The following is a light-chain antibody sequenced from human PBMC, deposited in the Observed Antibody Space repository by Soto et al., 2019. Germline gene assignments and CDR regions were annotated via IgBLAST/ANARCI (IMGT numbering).Light chain of an antibody. V-gene: IGLV3-21*02. J-gene: IGLJ2*01. Sequence: SYELTQTPSVSVAPGQTARITCGGDNIGANSVHWYQQKPRQAPILVVYDDSDRPSGIPERFSGSNSGNTAALTITRVEGGDEADYYCQVWHSSRGVFGGGTKLTVL. CDR2: DDS. CDR1: NIGANS. CDR3: QVWHSSRGV.